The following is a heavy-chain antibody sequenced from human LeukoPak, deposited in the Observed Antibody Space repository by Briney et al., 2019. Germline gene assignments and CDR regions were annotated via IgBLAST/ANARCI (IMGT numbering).Heavy chain of an antibody. J-gene: IGHJ4*02. CDR3: ARTGIHLWLDSIDY. Sequence: PGGSLRLSCAASGFTFSDYYMSWIRQAPGKGLEWVSYMSSSGSAIYYADSVKGRFTISRDNAKNSLYLEMNSLRAEDTAVYYCARTGIHLWLDSIDYWGQGTLVTVSS. CDR1: GFTFSDYY. D-gene: IGHD5-18*01. V-gene: IGHV3-11*04. CDR2: MSSSGSAI.